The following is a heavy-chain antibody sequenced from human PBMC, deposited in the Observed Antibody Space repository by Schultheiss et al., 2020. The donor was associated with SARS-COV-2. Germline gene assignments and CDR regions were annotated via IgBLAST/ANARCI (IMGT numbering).Heavy chain of an antibody. CDR3: ARALPSIAVAGPAYYFYGMDV. Sequence: SETLSLTCAVYGGSFSGYYWSWIRQPPGKGLEWIGYIYYSGSTNYNPSLKSRVTISVDTSKNQFSLKLSSVTAADTAVYYCARALPSIAVAGPAYYFYGMDVWGQGTTVTVSS. CDR2: IYYSGST. D-gene: IGHD6-19*01. J-gene: IGHJ6*02. CDR1: GGSFSGYY. V-gene: IGHV4-59*12.